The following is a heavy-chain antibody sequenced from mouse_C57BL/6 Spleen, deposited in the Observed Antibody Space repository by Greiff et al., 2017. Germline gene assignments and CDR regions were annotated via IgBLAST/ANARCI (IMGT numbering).Heavy chain of an antibody. J-gene: IGHJ2*01. D-gene: IGHD2-3*01. CDR1: GYTFTSYW. CDR3: AREAGYYGYYTSPDY. CDR2: IHPNSGST. V-gene: IGHV1-64*01. Sequence: QVQLQQPGAELVKPGASVKLSCKASGYTFTSYWMHWVKQRPGQGLEWIGMIHPNSGSTNYNEKFKSKATLTVDKSSSTAYMQLSSLTSEYSAVXYCAREAGYYGYYTSPDYWGQGTTLTVSS.